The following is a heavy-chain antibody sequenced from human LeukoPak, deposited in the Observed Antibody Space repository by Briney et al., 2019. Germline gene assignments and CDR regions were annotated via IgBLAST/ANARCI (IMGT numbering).Heavy chain of an antibody. V-gene: IGHV4-34*01. D-gene: IGHD2-8*01. CDR1: GGSFSGYY. J-gene: IGHJ4*02. CDR3: ARPRYCTNGICQYSFDY. CDR2: INHSGST. Sequence: PSETLSLTCAVYGGSFSGYYWSWIRHPPGKGLEWIGEINHSGSTNYNPSLKSRVTISVDTSKNQFSLKLSSVTAADTAVYYCARPRYCTNGICQYSFDYWGRGTLVTVSS.